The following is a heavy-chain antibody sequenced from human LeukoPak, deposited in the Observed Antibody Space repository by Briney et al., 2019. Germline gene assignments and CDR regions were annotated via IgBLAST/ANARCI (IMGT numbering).Heavy chain of an antibody. CDR3: ARGLPKHDYGDYGGTWFDP. CDR1: GGSISSSNYY. CDR2: IYYSGNT. V-gene: IGHV4-39*07. Sequence: SETLSLTCTVSGGSISSSNYYWGWIRQPPGKGLEWIGVIYYSGNTYYTPSLKSRVTMSINTSKNQFSLRLSSVTAADTALYYCARGLPKHDYGDYGGTWFDPWGQGTLVTVSS. D-gene: IGHD4-17*01. J-gene: IGHJ5*02.